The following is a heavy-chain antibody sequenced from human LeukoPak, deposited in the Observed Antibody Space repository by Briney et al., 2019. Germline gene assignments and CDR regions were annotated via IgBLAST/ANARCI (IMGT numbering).Heavy chain of an antibody. CDR2: FDTEDGET. J-gene: IGHJ5*02. CDR3: ATVFRSYNYYDSSGYSPRRWFDP. Sequence: ASVKVSCKVSGYTLTELSMHWVRQAPGKGLEWMGGFDTEDGETMYAEKFQGRVTMTEDTSTDTAYMELSSLRSEDTAVYYCATVFRSYNYYDSSGYSPRRWFDPWGQGTLVTVSS. V-gene: IGHV1-24*01. D-gene: IGHD3-22*01. CDR1: GYTLTELS.